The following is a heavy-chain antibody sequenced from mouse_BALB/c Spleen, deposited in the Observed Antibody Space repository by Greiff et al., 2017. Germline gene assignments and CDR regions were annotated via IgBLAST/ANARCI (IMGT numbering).Heavy chain of an antibody. J-gene: IGHJ3*01. CDR3: ASGGWLLRGAFAY. CDR2: INPSSGYT. Sequence: VQLQQSAAELARPGASVKMSCKASGYTFTSYTMHWVKQRPGQGLEWIGYINPSSGYTEYNQKFKDKTTLTADKSSSTAYMQLSSLTSEDSAVYYCASGGWLLRGAFAYWGQGTLVTVSA. V-gene: IGHV1-4*02. CDR1: GYTFTSYT. D-gene: IGHD2-3*01.